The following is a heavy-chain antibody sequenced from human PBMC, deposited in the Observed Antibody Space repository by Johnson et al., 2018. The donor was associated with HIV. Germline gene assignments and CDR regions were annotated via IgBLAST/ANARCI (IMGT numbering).Heavy chain of an antibody. CDR3: ARPSNWGVGADAFDI. D-gene: IGHD7-27*01. Sequence: VQLVESGGGVVQPGRSLRLSCAASAFSFINAWMTWVRQAPGKGLEWVGRIKSKTEGGTTAYAAHVKGRFTISRDNAKNSLYLQMNSLSAGDTAVYYCARPSNWGVGADAFDIWGEGTMVTVSS. CDR1: AFSFINAW. V-gene: IGHV3-15*01. J-gene: IGHJ3*02. CDR2: IKSKTEGGTT.